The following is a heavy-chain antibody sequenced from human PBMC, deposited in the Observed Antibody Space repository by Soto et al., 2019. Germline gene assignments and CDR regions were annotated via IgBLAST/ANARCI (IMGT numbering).Heavy chain of an antibody. J-gene: IGHJ5*02. CDR1: GFTFSSYG. CDR3: ARDRYYDSSGSLGWFDP. D-gene: IGHD3-22*01. V-gene: IGHV3-33*01. CDR2: IWYDGSNK. Sequence: QVQLVESGGGVVQPGRSPRLSCAASGFTFSSYGMHWVRQAPGKGLEWVAVIWYDGSNKYYADSVKGRFTISRDNSKNTLYLQMNSLRAEDTAVYYCARDRYYDSSGSLGWFDPWGQGTLVTVSS.